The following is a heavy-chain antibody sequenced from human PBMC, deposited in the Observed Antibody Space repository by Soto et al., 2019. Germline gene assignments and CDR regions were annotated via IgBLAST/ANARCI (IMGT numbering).Heavy chain of an antibody. CDR2: ISYDGSNK. D-gene: IGHD6-13*01. CDR1: GFTFSSYG. V-gene: IGHV3-30*18. J-gene: IGHJ6*02. CDR3: AKDQAAGYYGMDV. Sequence: QVQLVESGGGVVQPGRSLRLSCAASGFTFSSYGMHWVRQAPGKGLEWVAVISYDGSNKYYADSVKGRFTISRDNSKNTLYLQMNSLRAEDTAVYYCAKDQAAGYYGMDVWGQGTTVTVSS.